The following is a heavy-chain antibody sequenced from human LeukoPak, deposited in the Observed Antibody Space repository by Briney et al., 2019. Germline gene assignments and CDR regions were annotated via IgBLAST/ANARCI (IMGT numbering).Heavy chain of an antibody. D-gene: IGHD1-26*01. V-gene: IGHV3-30-3*01. CDR3: ARDRYGGSYFDY. Sequence: GGSLRLSCAASGFTFSSYAMHWVRQVPGKGLEWVAVISYDGSNKYYADSVKGRFTISRDNSKNTLYLQMNSLRAEDTAVYYCARDRYGGSYFDYWGQGTLVTVSS. CDR1: GFTFSSYA. CDR2: ISYDGSNK. J-gene: IGHJ4*02.